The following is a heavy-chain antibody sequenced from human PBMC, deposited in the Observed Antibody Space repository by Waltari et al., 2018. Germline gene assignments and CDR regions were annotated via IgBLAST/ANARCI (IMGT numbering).Heavy chain of an antibody. CDR2: VFYNVDT. CDR1: GGPFSSTSYY. CDR3: ARRMVTTGYFDY. J-gene: IGHJ4*02. Sequence: QVQLQESGPGLVKPSETLSLTCTVSGGPFSSTSYYWGWIRQPPGKGLEWIGYVFYNVDTYYNPSLKSRVTISIDTSKNQFSLKLTSVTAADTAVYCARRMVTTGYFDYWGQGTLVTVSS. D-gene: IGHD4-4*01. V-gene: IGHV4-39*01.